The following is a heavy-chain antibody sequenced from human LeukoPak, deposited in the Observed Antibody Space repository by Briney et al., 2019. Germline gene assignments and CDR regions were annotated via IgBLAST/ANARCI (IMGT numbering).Heavy chain of an antibody. Sequence: SETLSLTCAVSGGSISSSNWWSWVRQPPGKGLEWIGEIYHSGSTNYNPSLKSRVTISVDKSKNQFSLKLSSVTAADTAVYYCARDHRWPGLYYYYGMDVWGQGTTVTVSS. D-gene: IGHD2-15*01. J-gene: IGHJ6*02. CDR1: GGSISSSNW. CDR3: ARDHRWPGLYYYYGMDV. V-gene: IGHV4-4*02. CDR2: IYHSGST.